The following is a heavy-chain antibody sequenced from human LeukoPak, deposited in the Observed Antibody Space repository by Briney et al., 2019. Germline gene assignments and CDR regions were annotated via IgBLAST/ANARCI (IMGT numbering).Heavy chain of an antibody. D-gene: IGHD5-12*01. Sequence: GGSLRLSCAASGFTVSSNYMTWVRQAPGKGLEWVSYISSSSSTIYYADSVKGRFTISRDNAKNSLYLQMNSLRAEDTAVYYCARDSWGYADIVATMDYWGQGTLVTVSS. J-gene: IGHJ4*02. CDR3: ARDSWGYADIVATMDY. CDR1: GFTVSSNY. V-gene: IGHV3-48*01. CDR2: ISSSSSTI.